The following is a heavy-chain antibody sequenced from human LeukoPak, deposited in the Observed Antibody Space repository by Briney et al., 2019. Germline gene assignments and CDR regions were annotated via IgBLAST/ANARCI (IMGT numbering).Heavy chain of an antibody. Sequence: SETLSLTCTVSGGSISSSSYYWGWIRQPPGKGLEWIGSIYYSGSTYYNPSLKSRVTISVDTSKNQFSLKLSSVTAADTAVYYCARGALYYYYYYMDVWGKGTTVTVSS. J-gene: IGHJ6*03. CDR1: GGSISSSSYY. CDR2: IYYSGST. CDR3: ARGALYYYYYYMDV. V-gene: IGHV4-39*07.